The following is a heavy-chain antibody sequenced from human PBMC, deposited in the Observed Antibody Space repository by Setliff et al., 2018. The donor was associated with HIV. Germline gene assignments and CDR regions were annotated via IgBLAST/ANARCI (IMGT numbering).Heavy chain of an antibody. V-gene: IGHV4-61*09. CDR2: ISTGGST. CDR3: ATGFIMAHDY. CDR1: GCSIRKGNYY. D-gene: IGHD2-8*01. Sequence: SETLSLTCTVSGCSIRKGNYYWSWIRQPAGGGLEWIGHISTGGSTNYNPSLKRRVSISVETSKNQFSLKLSYVTAADTAVYYCATGFIMAHDYWGQGSLVTVSS. J-gene: IGHJ4*02.